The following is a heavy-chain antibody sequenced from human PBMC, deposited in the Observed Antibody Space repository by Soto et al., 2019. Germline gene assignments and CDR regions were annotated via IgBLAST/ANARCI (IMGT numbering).Heavy chain of an antibody. CDR1: GFSLSTSGVG. D-gene: IGHD3-16*01. CDR3: AHTNPDYDYVWGTHGTGFDY. Sequence: SGPTLVNPTQTLTLTCTFSGFSLSTSGVGVGWIRQPPGKALEWLALIYWNDDKRYSPSLKSRLTITKDTSKNQVVLTMTNMDPVDTATYYCAHTNPDYDYVWGTHGTGFDYRGQGTLVTVSS. J-gene: IGHJ4*02. V-gene: IGHV2-5*01. CDR2: IYWNDDK.